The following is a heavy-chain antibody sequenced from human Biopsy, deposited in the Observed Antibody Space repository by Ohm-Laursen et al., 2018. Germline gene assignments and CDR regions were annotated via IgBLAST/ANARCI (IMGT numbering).Heavy chain of an antibody. V-gene: IGHV3-15*01. D-gene: IGHD1-26*01. CDR1: QFTFTNSW. J-gene: IGHJ4*02. CDR3: SSDSGYKWELRAAGFDY. CDR2: IKSKVDGETT. Sequence: SLRLSCAAPQFTFTNSWMNWVRQAPGKGPEWVARIKSKVDGETTDYAAPVKGRFTISRDDSKKMLYLEMNSLKAEDTAVYYCSSDSGYKWELRAAGFDYWGQGTLVTVSS.